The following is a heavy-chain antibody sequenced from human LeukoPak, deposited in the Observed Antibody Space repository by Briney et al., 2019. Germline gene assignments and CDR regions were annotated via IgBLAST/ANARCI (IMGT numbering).Heavy chain of an antibody. CDR1: GGSISSYY. CDR2: IYYSGST. J-gene: IGHJ4*02. V-gene: IGHV4-59*01. CDR3: AREPRSSGWYDY. Sequence: KTSETLSLTCTVSGGSISSYYWSWIRQPPGKGLEWIGYIYYSGSTNYNPSLKSRVTISVDTSKNQFSLKLSSVTAADTAVYYCAREPRSSGWYDYWGQGTLVTVSS. D-gene: IGHD6-19*01.